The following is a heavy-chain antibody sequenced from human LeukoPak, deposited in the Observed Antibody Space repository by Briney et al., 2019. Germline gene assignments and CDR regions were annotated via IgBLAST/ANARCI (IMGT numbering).Heavy chain of an antibody. Sequence: ASVKVSCKASGNTFTSYAITWVRQAPGQGLEWMGWISAYNGNTNYAQELQGRVTMTTDTSTSTAYMELRSLRSDDTALYYCARFGLGKHIEVAGIPFDIWGQGTMVTVSS. V-gene: IGHV1-18*01. CDR1: GNTFTSYA. J-gene: IGHJ3*02. D-gene: IGHD6-19*01. CDR3: ARFGLGKHIEVAGIPFDI. CDR2: ISAYNGNT.